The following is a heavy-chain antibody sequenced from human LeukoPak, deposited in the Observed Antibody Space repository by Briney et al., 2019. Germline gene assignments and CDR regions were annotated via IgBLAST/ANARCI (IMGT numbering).Heavy chain of an antibody. Sequence: GGSLRLSCAASGFTFSSFGMSWVRQAPGKGLEWVSAISSTGGTAYYADSVKGRFTISRDNSKNSLYLQMNSLRAEDTAVYYCARVQQQLPTLDYWGQGTLVTVSS. CDR3: ARVQQQLPTLDY. CDR1: GFTFSSFG. V-gene: IGHV3-23*01. D-gene: IGHD6-13*01. CDR2: ISSTGGTA. J-gene: IGHJ4*02.